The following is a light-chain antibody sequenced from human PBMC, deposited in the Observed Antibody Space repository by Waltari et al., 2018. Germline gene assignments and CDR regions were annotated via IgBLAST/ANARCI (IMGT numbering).Light chain of an antibody. J-gene: IGLJ1*01. V-gene: IGLV2-14*03. CDR3: GSYTSSSTLV. Sequence: QSALTQPASVSGSPGQSITIFCTGTSSDVGGYDYVSWYQQPPGKAPKLMIYDVRTRPSGVSNRFSGSNSGNTASLTISGLQAEDEADYYCGSYTSSSTLVFGTGTKVTVL. CDR1: SSDVGGYDY. CDR2: DVR.